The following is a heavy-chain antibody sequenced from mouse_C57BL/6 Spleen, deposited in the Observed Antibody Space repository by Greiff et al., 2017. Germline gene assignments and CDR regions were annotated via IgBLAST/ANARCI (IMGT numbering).Heavy chain of an antibody. Sequence: VQLQQPGAELVKPGASVKLSCKASGYTFTSYWMQWVKQRPGQGLEWIGEIDPSDSYTNYNQKFKGKATLTVDTSSSTAYMQLSSLTSEDSAVYYCARGTLGYFDYWGQGTTLTVSS. CDR2: IDPSDSYT. D-gene: IGHD3-1*01. V-gene: IGHV1-50*01. J-gene: IGHJ2*01. CDR1: GYTFTSYW. CDR3: ARGTLGYFDY.